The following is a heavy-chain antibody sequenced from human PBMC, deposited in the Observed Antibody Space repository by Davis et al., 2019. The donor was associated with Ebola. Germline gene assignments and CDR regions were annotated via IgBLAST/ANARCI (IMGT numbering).Heavy chain of an antibody. Sequence: GESLKISCSVSGFTFSSYAMHWVRQAPGKGLEWVAVISYDGSNKYYGDSVKGRFTISRDNANNSLYLQMNSLRAEDTAIYYCARGLYDDYGDVFDVWGQGTMVTVSS. J-gene: IGHJ3*01. CDR2: ISYDGSNK. V-gene: IGHV3-30*04. CDR3: ARGLYDDYGDVFDV. CDR1: GFTFSSYA. D-gene: IGHD4/OR15-4a*01.